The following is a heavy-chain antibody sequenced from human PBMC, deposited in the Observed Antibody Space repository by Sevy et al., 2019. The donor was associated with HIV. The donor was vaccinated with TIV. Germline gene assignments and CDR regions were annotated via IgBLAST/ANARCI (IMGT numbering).Heavy chain of an antibody. CDR3: AKGYCSGASCPRDYYYYGMDA. V-gene: IGHV3-23*01. CDR1: GFTFRTDA. Sequence: GGSLRLSCAASGFTFRTDAMNWVRQAPGKGLEWVSSITTSGRYTYSADSVEGRFTISRDNSQNTVYLQMNSLRVDDTAVYYCAKGYCSGASCPRDYYYYGMDAWGQGTTVTVSS. D-gene: IGHD2-15*01. CDR2: ITTSGRYT. J-gene: IGHJ6*02.